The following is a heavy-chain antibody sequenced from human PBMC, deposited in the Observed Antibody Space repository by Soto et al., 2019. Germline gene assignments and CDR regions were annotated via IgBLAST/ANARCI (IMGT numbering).Heavy chain of an antibody. CDR3: ARRDSGGFYRFFDS. D-gene: IGHD2-15*01. CDR2: TGSGTGPG. V-gene: IGHV1-69*06. Sequence: SVKVSCKASGGSLSTNPISWVRQAPGQGLEWMGGTGSGTGPGNHAQKFQGRLTVTADKSTSTVYMELTNLSSEDTAVYYCARRDSGGFYRFFDSWGQGTQVTVSS. J-gene: IGHJ4*02. CDR1: GGSLSTNP.